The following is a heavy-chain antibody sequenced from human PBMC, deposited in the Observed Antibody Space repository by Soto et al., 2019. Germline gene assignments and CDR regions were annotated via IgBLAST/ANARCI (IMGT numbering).Heavy chain of an antibody. Sequence: GGSLRLSCAASGFTFSSYSMNWVRQAPGKGLEWVSYISSSSSTIYYADSVKGRFTISRDNAKNSLYLQMNSLRDEDTAVYYCARDGITIFGVASHDYWGQGTLVTVSS. V-gene: IGHV3-48*02. CDR1: GFTFSSYS. J-gene: IGHJ4*02. CDR2: ISSSSSTI. D-gene: IGHD3-3*01. CDR3: ARDGITIFGVASHDY.